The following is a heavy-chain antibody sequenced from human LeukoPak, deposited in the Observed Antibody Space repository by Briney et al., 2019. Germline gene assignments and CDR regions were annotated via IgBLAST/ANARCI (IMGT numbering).Heavy chain of an antibody. CDR2: LSGSGSSL. CDR1: GFTFSNNC. CDR3: AKGLNWFDP. Sequence: GGSVRVSCVVSGFTFSNNCMSWVRQAPGQGLERVAGLSGSGSSLYYADSVRGRLTISRDNSRSTLYLQMDGLREDDTAIYYCAKGLNWFDPWGQGTLVVVSS. J-gene: IGHJ5*02. V-gene: IGHV3-23*01. D-gene: IGHD2-8*01.